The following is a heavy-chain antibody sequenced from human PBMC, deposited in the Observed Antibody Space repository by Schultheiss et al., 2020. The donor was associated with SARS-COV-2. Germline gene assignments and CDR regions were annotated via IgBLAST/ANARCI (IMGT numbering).Heavy chain of an antibody. D-gene: IGHD2-2*01. CDR3: VEYQLLRGGYYFDY. CDR2: ISYDGSNK. J-gene: IGHJ4*02. V-gene: IGHV3-30*12. CDR1: GFTFSSYG. Sequence: GGSLRLSCAASGFTFSSYGMHWVRQAPGKGLEWVAVISYDGSNKYYADSVKGRFTISRDNSKNTLYLQMNSLRAEDTAVYYCVEYQLLRGGYYFDYWGQGTLVTVSS.